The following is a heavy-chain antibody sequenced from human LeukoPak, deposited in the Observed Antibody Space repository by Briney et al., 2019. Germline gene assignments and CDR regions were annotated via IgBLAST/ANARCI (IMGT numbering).Heavy chain of an antibody. Sequence: PGGSLRLSCAASGFTFSSYGMHWVRQALGKGLEWVAVISYDGSNKYYADSVKGRYTISRDNSKNTLYLQMNSLRAEDTAVYYCAKDLRYYDSSGRVPIDPWGQGTLVTVSS. V-gene: IGHV3-30*18. CDR2: ISYDGSNK. CDR3: AKDLRYYDSSGRVPIDP. J-gene: IGHJ5*02. CDR1: GFTFSSYG. D-gene: IGHD3-22*01.